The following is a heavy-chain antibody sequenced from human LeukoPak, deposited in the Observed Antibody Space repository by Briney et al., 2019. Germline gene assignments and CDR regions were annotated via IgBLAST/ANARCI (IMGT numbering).Heavy chain of an antibody. Sequence: GGSLRLSCAASGFTFSSYWMHWVRQGPGKGLVWVSRINSDGSSITYADSVKGRFTISRDNAKNTMYLQMNSLRAEDTAVYYCVRPYTTNLYNWFDPWGQGTLVTVSS. CDR2: INSDGSSI. V-gene: IGHV3-74*01. D-gene: IGHD1-26*01. J-gene: IGHJ5*02. CDR3: VRPYTTNLYNWFDP. CDR1: GFTFSSYW.